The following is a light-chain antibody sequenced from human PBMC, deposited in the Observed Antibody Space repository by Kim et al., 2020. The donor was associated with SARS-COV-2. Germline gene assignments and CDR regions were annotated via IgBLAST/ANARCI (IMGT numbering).Light chain of an antibody. CDR2: GNS. J-gene: IGLJ3*02. V-gene: IGLV1-40*01. CDR1: NTNIGAGYD. CDR3: QSYDSSLSGWV. Sequence: RDAISGTGSNTNIGAGYDVHWYQQLPGTAPKLLIYGNSNRPSGVPDRFSGSKSGTSASLAITGLQAEDEADYYRQSYDSSLSGWVFGGGTQLTVL.